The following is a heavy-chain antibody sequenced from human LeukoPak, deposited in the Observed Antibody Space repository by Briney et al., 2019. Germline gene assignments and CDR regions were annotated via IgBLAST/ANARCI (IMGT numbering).Heavy chain of an antibody. D-gene: IGHD3/OR15-3a*01. J-gene: IGHJ3*02. CDR2: ISTYNVNT. Sequence: GASVTVSLKCSVSTFTNYGISWVRQAPGQGLEYMGWISTYNVNTNYAQKPQGSVTMTTDTSTSTAYMELRSLRSDDTAVYYCARVFDSGTCYIWGQGTVVIVS. CDR3: ARVFDSGTCYI. V-gene: IGHV1-18*01. CDR1: VSTFTNYG.